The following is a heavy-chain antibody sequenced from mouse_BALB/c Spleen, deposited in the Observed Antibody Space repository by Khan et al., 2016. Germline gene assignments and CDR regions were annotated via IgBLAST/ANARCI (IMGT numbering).Heavy chain of an antibody. CDR3: ARAPPRWYFDV. CDR1: GYSITSDYA. Sequence: EVKLEESGPGLVKPSQSLSLTCTVTGYSITSDYAWNWIRQFPGNKLEWMGYISYSGSTSYNPSLKSRISITRYTSKNQFFLQLNSVTTEYTSTYYCARAPPRWYFDVWGAGTTVTVSS. CDR2: ISYSGST. J-gene: IGHJ1*01. V-gene: IGHV3-2*02.